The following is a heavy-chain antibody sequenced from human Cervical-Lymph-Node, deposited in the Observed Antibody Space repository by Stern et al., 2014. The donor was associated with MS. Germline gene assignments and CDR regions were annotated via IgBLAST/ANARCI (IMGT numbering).Heavy chain of an antibody. CDR1: VFTFSTYA. J-gene: IGHJ5*02. CDR2: ISYDGSNK. Sequence: VQLVESGGGVVQPGGSLRLSCAASVFTFSTYAMHWVRQAPGKGLEWVALISYDGSNKYYADSVKGRFTISRDNSKNTLYLQMNSLKAEDTAVYYCARAWDSGSYYGNWFDPWGQGTLVTVSS. V-gene: IGHV3-30-3*01. D-gene: IGHD1-26*01. CDR3: ARAWDSGSYYGNWFDP.